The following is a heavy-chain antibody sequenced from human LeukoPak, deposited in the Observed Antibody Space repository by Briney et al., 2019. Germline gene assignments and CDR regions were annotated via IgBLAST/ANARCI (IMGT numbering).Heavy chain of an antibody. V-gene: IGHV1-69*05. CDR3: ARDNYYDFWSGYPNAGSV. J-gene: IGHJ6*04. CDR1: GGTFSSYA. Sequence: SVKVSCKASGGTFSSYAISWVRQAPGQGLEWMGGIIPIFGTANYAQKFQGRVTITTDESTSTAYVELSSLRSEDTAVYYCARDNYYDFWSGYPNAGSVWGKGTTVTVSS. D-gene: IGHD3-3*01. CDR2: IIPIFGTA.